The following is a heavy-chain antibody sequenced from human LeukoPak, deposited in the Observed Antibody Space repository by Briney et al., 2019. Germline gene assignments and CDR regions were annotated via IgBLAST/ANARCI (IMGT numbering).Heavy chain of an antibody. Sequence: PGGSLRLSCSASGFTFSSYAMHWVRQAPGKGLEYVSAISSNGGSTYYADSVKGRFTISRDNSKNTLYLQMSSLRAEDTAVYYCFLDSSGYYSNFDYWGQGTLVTVSS. CDR2: ISSNGGST. CDR3: FLDSSGYYSNFDY. CDR1: GFTFSSYA. J-gene: IGHJ4*02. V-gene: IGHV3-64D*09. D-gene: IGHD3-22*01.